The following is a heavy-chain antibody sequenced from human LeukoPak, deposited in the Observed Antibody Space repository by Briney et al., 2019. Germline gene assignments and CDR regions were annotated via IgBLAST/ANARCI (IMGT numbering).Heavy chain of an antibody. V-gene: IGHV4-38-2*02. CDR1: GYSLTEGYY. CDR3: ARDTSPGTTGTY. J-gene: IGHJ4*02. D-gene: IGHD1-1*01. Sequence: SGTLSLTCTDSGYSLTEGYYWAWIRQPPGKGLGGIGIIYHDGRIDYNPSLNSRVTISRDTSNDQSSLKLSSVTAADTAMHYCARDTSPGTTGTYWGQRALVTVSS. CDR2: IYHDGRI.